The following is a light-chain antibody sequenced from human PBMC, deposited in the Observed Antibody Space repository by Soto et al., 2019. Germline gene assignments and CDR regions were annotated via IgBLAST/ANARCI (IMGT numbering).Light chain of an antibody. J-gene: IGLJ1*01. V-gene: IGLV2-14*01. CDR2: GVT. CDR3: SSYTTAFFYV. Sequence: QSLLTQLSSVCGSPGQSITISCTGSISDIGAFNYVAWYQQHPGKAPKLIIHGVTNRPSGVSSRSSGSKSDYTASLTISGLQAEDEADYYCSSYTTAFFYVFGTGTKVTV. CDR1: ISDIGAFNY.